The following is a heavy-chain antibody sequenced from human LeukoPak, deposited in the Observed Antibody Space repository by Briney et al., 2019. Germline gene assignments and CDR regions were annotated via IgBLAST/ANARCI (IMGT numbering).Heavy chain of an antibody. V-gene: IGHV1-8*02. CDR2: MNPNSGNT. D-gene: IGHD6-13*01. Sequence: GASVKVSCKASGDTFSTTGVSWVRQAPGQGLEWMGWMNPNSGNTGYAQKFQGRVTMTRNTSISTAYMELSSLRSEDTAVYYCARVEYSSSWYAFDYWGQGTLVTVSS. J-gene: IGHJ4*02. CDR1: GDTFSTTG. CDR3: ARVEYSSSWYAFDY.